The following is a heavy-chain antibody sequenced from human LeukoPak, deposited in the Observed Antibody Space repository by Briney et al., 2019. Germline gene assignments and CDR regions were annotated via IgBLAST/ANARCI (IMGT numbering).Heavy chain of an antibody. CDR2: ISYDGSNK. D-gene: IGHD6-13*01. CDR3: AKDAIAAAGTGGYYFDY. V-gene: IGHV3-30*18. Sequence: GGSLRLSCAASGFTFSSYGMHWVRQAPGKGLEWVAVISYDGSNKYYADSVKGRFTISRDNSKNTLYLQMNSLRAEDTAVYYCAKDAIAAAGTGGYYFDYWGQGTLVTVSS. CDR1: GFTFSSYG. J-gene: IGHJ4*02.